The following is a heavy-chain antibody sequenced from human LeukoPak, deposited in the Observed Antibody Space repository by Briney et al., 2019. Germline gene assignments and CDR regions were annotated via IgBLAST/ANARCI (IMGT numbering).Heavy chain of an antibody. V-gene: IGHV1-8*03. J-gene: IGHJ4*02. CDR2: MNPNSGNT. Sequence: ASVKVSCKASGYTFTSYDINWVRQATGQGLVWMGWMNPNSGNTGYAQKFQGRVTITRNTSISTAYMELSSLRSEDTAVYYCARDLYYYDSSGDRAWGYWGQGTLVTVSS. CDR3: ARDLYYYDSSGDRAWGY. CDR1: GYTFTSYD. D-gene: IGHD3-22*01.